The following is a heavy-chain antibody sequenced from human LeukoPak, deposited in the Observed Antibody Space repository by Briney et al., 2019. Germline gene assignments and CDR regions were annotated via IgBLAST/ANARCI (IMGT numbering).Heavy chain of an antibody. D-gene: IGHD6-13*01. J-gene: IGHJ5*02. CDR2: IYYSGST. Sequence: SETLSLTCTVSGGSISSSIYYWGWIRQPPGKGLEWIGSIYYSGSTYYNPSLKSRVTISVDTSKNQFSLKLSSVTAADTAVYYCAREVGYSSSWYWFDPWGQGTLVTVSS. CDR3: AREVGYSSSWYWFDP. V-gene: IGHV4-39*07. CDR1: GGSISSSIYY.